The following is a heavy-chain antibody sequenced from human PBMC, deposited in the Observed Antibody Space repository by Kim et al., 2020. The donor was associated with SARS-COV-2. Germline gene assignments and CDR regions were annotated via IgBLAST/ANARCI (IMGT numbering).Heavy chain of an antibody. J-gene: IGHJ6*02. D-gene: IGHD3-10*01. V-gene: IGHV3-30*01. Sequence: VKARLTISRDNSQNTLYLQMNGLGAEDTAVYYCARGNYYGSGSYSYGMDVWGQGTTVTVSS. CDR3: ARGNYYGSGSYSYGMDV.